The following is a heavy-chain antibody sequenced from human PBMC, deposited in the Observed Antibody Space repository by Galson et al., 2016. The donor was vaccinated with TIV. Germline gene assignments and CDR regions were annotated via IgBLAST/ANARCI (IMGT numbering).Heavy chain of an antibody. CDR1: GFTFSTYA. CDR2: IVGTGGTT. Sequence: SLRLSCAASGFTFSTYAMNWVRQAPGKGLEWVSGIVGTGGTTYYADSVKGRFTISRDNSKNKLYLQMNSLRAEDTAVYYCAKRKHYGGDAFDLWGQGTLVTVSS. J-gene: IGHJ3*01. CDR3: AKRKHYGGDAFDL. D-gene: IGHD4-23*01. V-gene: IGHV3-23*01.